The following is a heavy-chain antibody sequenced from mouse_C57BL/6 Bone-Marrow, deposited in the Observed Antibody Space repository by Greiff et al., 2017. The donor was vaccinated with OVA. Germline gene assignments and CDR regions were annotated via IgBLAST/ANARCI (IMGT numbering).Heavy chain of an antibody. CDR3: ARRLGRGAMDY. J-gene: IGHJ4*01. CDR2: ILPGSGCT. D-gene: IGHD4-1*01. V-gene: IGHV1-9*01. CDR1: GYTFTGYW. Sequence: QVQLLQSGAELMKPGASVKLSCTATGYTFTGYWIAWVQQSPGHGLEWIGEILPGSGCTNYNEKFKGKSTFTAETSSNTDNMQLSSLTTEDYAIYCWARRLGRGAMDYGGQGTSVTVTA.